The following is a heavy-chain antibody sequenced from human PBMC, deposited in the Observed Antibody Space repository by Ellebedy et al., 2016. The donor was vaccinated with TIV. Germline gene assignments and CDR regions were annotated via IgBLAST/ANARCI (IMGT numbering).Heavy chain of an antibody. Sequence: GESLKISXAASGFTFSSYDMHWVRQATGKGLEWVSAIGTAGDTYYPGSVKGRFTISRENAKNSLYLQMNSLRAGDTAVYYCARGSADRYYYYYGMDVWGQGTTVTVSS. CDR3: ARGSADRYYYYYGMDV. V-gene: IGHV3-13*04. CDR2: IGTAGDT. J-gene: IGHJ6*02. CDR1: GFTFSSYD. D-gene: IGHD6-19*01.